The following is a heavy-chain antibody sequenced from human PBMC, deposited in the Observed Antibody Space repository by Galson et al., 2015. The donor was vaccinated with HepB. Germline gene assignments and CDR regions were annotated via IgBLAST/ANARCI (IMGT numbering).Heavy chain of an antibody. J-gene: IGHJ4*02. Sequence: SLRLSCAASGFTFDDYAMHWARQAPGKGLEWVSGISWNSGSIGYADSVKGRFTISRDNAKNSLYLQMNSLRAEDTALYYCAKDLRYYDSSGYQTPLFDYWGQGSLVTVSS. V-gene: IGHV3-9*01. CDR3: AKDLRYYDSSGYQTPLFDY. CDR2: ISWNSGSI. D-gene: IGHD3-22*01. CDR1: GFTFDDYA.